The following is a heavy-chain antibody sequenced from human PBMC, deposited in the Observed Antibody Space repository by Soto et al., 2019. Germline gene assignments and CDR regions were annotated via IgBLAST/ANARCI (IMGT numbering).Heavy chain of an antibody. CDR1: GGSFSGYY. CDR2: INDSGST. D-gene: IGHD2-2*01. J-gene: IGHJ3*02. V-gene: IGHV4-34*01. Sequence: QVLLKQWGAGLLKPSETLSLTCAVYGGSFSGYYWTWIRQPPGKGLGWVGEINDSGSTTYTPSLKSRVNISIDTSKNQFSLKLGSVTAADTGVYFCARGKDCSATSCIRAFEIWSQGTMVTVSS. CDR3: ARGKDCSATSCIRAFEI.